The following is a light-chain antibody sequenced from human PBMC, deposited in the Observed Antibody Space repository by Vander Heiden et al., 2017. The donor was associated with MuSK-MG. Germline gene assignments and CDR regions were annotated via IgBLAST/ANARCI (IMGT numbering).Light chain of an antibody. J-gene: IGKJ2*01. Sequence: DIQMTQSPSTLSASVGDRVTITCRASQSISSWFAWYQQKPGKAHKLLIYKASSLESGVPSRFSGSGSGTEFTLTISSLQPDEFATYYCQQYNSHSTFGQGTKLEIK. CDR1: QSISSW. CDR3: QQYNSHST. V-gene: IGKV1-5*03. CDR2: KAS.